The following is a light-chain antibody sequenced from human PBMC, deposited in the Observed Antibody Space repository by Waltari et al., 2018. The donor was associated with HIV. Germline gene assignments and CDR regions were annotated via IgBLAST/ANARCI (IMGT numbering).Light chain of an antibody. V-gene: IGKV4-1*01. CDR3: QHYLSTPAT. CDR1: QSVFYSSNNKNF. J-gene: IGKJ2*01. CDR2: WAS. Sequence: DIVMTQSPDSLAVSLGERATINCKSSQSVFYSSNNKNFLAWYQQKPRQPPKLLIYWASTREPGVPDRFVGSGSGTDFTLTISSLQAEDVAVYYCQHYLSTPATFGQGTKLEIK.